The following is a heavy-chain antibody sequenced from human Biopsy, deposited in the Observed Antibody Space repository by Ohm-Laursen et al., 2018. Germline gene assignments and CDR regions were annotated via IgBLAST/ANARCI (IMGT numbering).Heavy chain of an antibody. J-gene: IGHJ1*01. Sequence: SVKVSCKVPGGTFSNYGVNWVRQAPGQGLEWLGGNIPTLGTGNYAQKFQDRVTVAADTSTSTATMELRSLRSDDTAVYYCATKLTGYFHHWGQGTLVIVSS. CDR3: ATKLTGYFHH. D-gene: IGHD3-9*01. CDR2: NIPTLGTG. CDR1: GGTFSNYG. V-gene: IGHV1-69*06.